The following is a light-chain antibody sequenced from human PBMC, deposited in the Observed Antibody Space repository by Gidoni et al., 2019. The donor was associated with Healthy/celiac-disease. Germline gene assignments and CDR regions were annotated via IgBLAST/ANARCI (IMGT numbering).Light chain of an antibody. CDR2: AAS. CDR3: QKYNSAPTIT. V-gene: IGKV1-27*01. J-gene: IGKJ5*01. CDR1: QGISNY. Sequence: DIQMTQSPSSLSASVGDRVTITCRASQGISNYLAWYQQKPGKVPKLLIYAASTLQSGVPSRFSGSGSGTDFTLTISSLQPEDVATYYCQKYNSAPTITLGHGTRLEIK.